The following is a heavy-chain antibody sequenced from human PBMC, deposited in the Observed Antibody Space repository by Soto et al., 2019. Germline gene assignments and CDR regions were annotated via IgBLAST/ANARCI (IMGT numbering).Heavy chain of an antibody. D-gene: IGHD3-16*01. CDR2: IHHSGST. Sequence: QVQLQESGPGLVQPSGTLSLTCTVSGGSINGYWSWFRQPPGKGLEWIGEIHHSGSTKYNLSLKSRLTILIDNSKNQFSLNLNSVTAADTAVYYCAKHGGFYFDYWGQGTLVTVSS. J-gene: IGHJ4*02. V-gene: IGHV4-4*02. CDR1: GGSINGY. CDR3: AKHGGFYFDY.